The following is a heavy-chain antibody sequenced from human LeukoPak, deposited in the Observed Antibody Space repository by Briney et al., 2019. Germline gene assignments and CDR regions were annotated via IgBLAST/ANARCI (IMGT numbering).Heavy chain of an antibody. CDR2: IYSGGST. D-gene: IGHD6-19*01. J-gene: IGHJ4*02. Sequence: GGSLRLSCAASGFTVSSKYMSWVRQAPGKGLEWVSTIYSGGSTYYADSVKGRFTISRDNSKNTLYLQMNSLRGEDTAVYYCARNGYTSGWYRNWGQGTLVTVSS. CDR1: GFTVSSKY. V-gene: IGHV3-53*01. CDR3: ARNGYTSGWYRN.